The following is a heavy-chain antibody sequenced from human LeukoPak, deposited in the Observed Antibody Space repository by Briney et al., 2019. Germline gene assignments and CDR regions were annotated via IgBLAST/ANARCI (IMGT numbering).Heavy chain of an antibody. J-gene: IGHJ4*02. CDR1: GYTFTGYY. CDR3: ARDLGSGWQRNFDY. Sequence: WASVTVSCKASGYTFTGYYMHWVRQAPGQGLEWMGWINPNSGGINYAQKFQGRVTMTRDTSISTAYMELSRLRSDDTAVYYCARDLGSGWQRNFDYWGQGTLVTVSS. D-gene: IGHD6-19*01. V-gene: IGHV1-2*02. CDR2: INPNSGGI.